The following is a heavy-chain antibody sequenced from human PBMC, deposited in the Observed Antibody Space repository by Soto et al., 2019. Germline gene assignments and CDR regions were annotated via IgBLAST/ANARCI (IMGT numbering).Heavy chain of an antibody. CDR2: TRNKANSYTT. Sequence: PGGSLRLSCAASGFTFSDHYMDWVRQVPGKGLDWVGRTRNKANSYTTEYAASVQGRFTISRDDSKNSLYLQMNGLKTEDTAVYYCARDRSTGSTTSSLSWHFDLWGRGTLVTVSS. CDR1: GFTFSDHY. J-gene: IGHJ2*01. V-gene: IGHV3-72*01. CDR3: ARDRSTGSTTSSLSWHFDL. D-gene: IGHD2-2*01.